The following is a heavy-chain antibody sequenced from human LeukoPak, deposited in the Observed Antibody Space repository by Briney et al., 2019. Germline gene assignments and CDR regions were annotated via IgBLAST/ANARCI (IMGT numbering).Heavy chain of an antibody. V-gene: IGHV4-59*01. CDR1: GGSISSYY. CDR3: GRVLTTYYYDSSGYYFDY. CDR2: IYYSGST. D-gene: IGHD3-22*01. Sequence: SETLSLTCTVSGGSISSYYWSWIRQPPGKGLEWIGYIYYSGSTHYTPSLKSRVTISVDTSKNQFSLKLSSVTAADTAVYYCGRVLTTYYYDSSGYYFDYWGQGTLVTVSS. J-gene: IGHJ4*02.